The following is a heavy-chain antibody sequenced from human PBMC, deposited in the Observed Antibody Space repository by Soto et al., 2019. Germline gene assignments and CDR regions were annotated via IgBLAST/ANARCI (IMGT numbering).Heavy chain of an antibody. CDR3: ARAPYYDFDRADY. V-gene: IGHV3-7*03. CDR2: IKEDRSEK. CDR1: GFDFSRYY. D-gene: IGHD3-3*01. J-gene: IGHJ4*02. Sequence: WGSLRLSCVASGFDFSRYYMNWVRQAPGKGLEWVADIKEDRSEKYYVDSVKGRFTISRDNTKNSIYLQMNSLRAEDTAVYYCARAPYYDFDRADYWGQGTLVTVSS.